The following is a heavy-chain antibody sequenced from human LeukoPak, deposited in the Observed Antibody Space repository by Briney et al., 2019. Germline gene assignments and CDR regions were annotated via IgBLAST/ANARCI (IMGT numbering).Heavy chain of an antibody. D-gene: IGHD1-26*01. Sequence: PSETLSLTCTVPGVSISSYYWSWIRQPPGKGLEWIGYIYFSGSTSYNPSLKSRVTISVDTSKNLFSLKLSSVTAADTAVYYCARDQSGSYLFDYWGQGTLVTVSS. CDR3: ARDQSGSYLFDY. CDR1: GVSISSYY. V-gene: IGHV4-59*01. CDR2: IYFSGST. J-gene: IGHJ4*02.